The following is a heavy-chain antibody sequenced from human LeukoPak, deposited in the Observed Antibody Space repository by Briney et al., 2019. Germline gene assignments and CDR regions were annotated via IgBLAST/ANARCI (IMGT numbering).Heavy chain of an antibody. CDR3: TTFYLGYCSSTSCYQYPTPFDY. V-gene: IGHV3-15*01. CDR2: IKSKTDGGTT. D-gene: IGHD2-2*01. CDR1: GFTFSNAW. Sequence: GGSLRLSCAASGFTFSNAWMSWVRQAPGKGLEWVGRIKSKTDGGTTDYAAPVKGRFTISRDDSKNTLYLQMNSLKTEDTAVYYCTTFYLGYCSSTSCYQYPTPFDYWGQGTLVTVSS. J-gene: IGHJ4*02.